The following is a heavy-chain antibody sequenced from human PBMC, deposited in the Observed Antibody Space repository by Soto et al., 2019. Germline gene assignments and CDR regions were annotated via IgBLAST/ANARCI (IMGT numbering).Heavy chain of an antibody. CDR1: GGSISSYY. V-gene: IGHV4-59*01. Sequence: PSETLSLTCTVSGGSISSYYWSWIRQPPGKGLEWIGYIYYSGSTNYNPSLKSRVTISVDTSKNQFSLKLSSVTAADTAVYYCSLAYGYYVVDYYDYWCQGTLVTVFS. J-gene: IGHJ4*02. CDR3: SLAYGYYVVDYYDY. D-gene: IGHD1-26*01. CDR2: IYYSGST.